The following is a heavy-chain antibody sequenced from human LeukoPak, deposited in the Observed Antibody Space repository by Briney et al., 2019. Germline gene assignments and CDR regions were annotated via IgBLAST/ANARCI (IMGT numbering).Heavy chain of an antibody. Sequence: PGGSLRLSCAASGFTFSSYAMSWVRQAPGKGLEWASAISGSGGRTYYADSVKGRFTISRDNSKNTLYLQMNSLRAEDTAVYYCAKLRDGDPVGYFDYWGQGTLVTVSS. J-gene: IGHJ4*02. D-gene: IGHD4-17*01. V-gene: IGHV3-23*01. CDR2: ISGSGGRT. CDR3: AKLRDGDPVGYFDY. CDR1: GFTFSSYA.